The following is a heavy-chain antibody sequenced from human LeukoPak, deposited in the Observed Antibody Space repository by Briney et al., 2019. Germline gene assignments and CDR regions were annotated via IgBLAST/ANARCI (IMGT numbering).Heavy chain of an antibody. CDR2: IYYSGST. CDR3: ARVGYYYDSSGFYDY. CDR1: GGSLSSYY. Sequence: AQTLSLTCTVSGGSLSSYYWSWIRQPPTKGLEWIGYIYYSGSTNYNPSLKSRVTISVDTSKNQFSLKLSSVTAADTAVYYCARVGYYYDSSGFYDYWGQGTLVTVSS. V-gene: IGHV4-59*01. D-gene: IGHD3-22*01. J-gene: IGHJ4*02.